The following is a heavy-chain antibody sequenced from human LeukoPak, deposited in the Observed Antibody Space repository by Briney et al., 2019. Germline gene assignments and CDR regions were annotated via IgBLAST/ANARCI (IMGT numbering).Heavy chain of an antibody. V-gene: IGHV3-30*02. CDR1: GFTFSSYG. J-gene: IGHJ3*02. CDR3: AKGDDYGSEAFDI. D-gene: IGHD4-17*01. Sequence: GGSLRLSCAASGFTFSSYGMHWVRQAPGKGLEWVAFIQYDGSNKYYADSVKGRFTISRDNSKNTLYLQMNSLRAEDTAVYYCAKGDDYGSEAFDIWGQGTMVTVSS. CDR2: IQYDGSNK.